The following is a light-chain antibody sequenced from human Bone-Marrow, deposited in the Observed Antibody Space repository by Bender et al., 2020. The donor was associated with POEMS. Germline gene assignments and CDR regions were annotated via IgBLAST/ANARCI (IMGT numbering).Light chain of an antibody. CDR2: DVR. J-gene: IGLJ2*01. V-gene: IGLV2-11*01. Sequence: QSALTQPRSVSGSPGQSVTISCTGASSDIGRYQLASWYQQLPGKVPTLIIYDVRVRPAGGPHRFSGSKSGSTASLTISGLQPEDEGHYYCSSYAGSLRFGGGTTLTVL. CDR1: SSDIGRYQL. CDR3: SSYAGSLR.